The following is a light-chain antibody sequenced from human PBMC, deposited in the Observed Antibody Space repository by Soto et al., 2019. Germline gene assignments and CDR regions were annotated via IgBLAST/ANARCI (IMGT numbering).Light chain of an antibody. CDR2: EGS. V-gene: IGLV2-23*01. J-gene: IGLJ1*01. Sequence: QSGLTKPAAGSGSPGRAITSSCTGASSDVGSYNLVSWYQQHPGKAPKLMIYEGSKRPSGVSNRFSGSKSGNTASLTISGLQAEDEADYYCCSYAGSSPPYVFGTGTKVTVL. CDR3: CSYAGSSPPYV. CDR1: SSDVGSYNL.